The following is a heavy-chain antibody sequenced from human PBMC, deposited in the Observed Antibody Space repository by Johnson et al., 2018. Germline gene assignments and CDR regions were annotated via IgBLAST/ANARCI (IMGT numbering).Heavy chain of an antibody. CDR2: LSSDNNYI. Sequence: VQLVESGGGLVKPGGSLRLSCAASGFTFSDYSVDWVRQAPGKGLEWVSSLSSDNNYIYYTESVKGRFTVSRDNAKNSLFLQMNNLRAEDTATYYCARLRDKAKVYDDFDMWGQGTRVTVSS. CDR3: ARLRDKAKVYDDFDM. V-gene: IGHV3-21*01. J-gene: IGHJ3*02. CDR1: GFTFSDYS. D-gene: IGHD2-8*01.